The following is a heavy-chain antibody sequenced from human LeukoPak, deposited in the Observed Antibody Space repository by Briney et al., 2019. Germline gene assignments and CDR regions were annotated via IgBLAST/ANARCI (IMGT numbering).Heavy chain of an antibody. V-gene: IGHV4-34*01. D-gene: IGHD6-6*01. Sequence: SETLSLTCAVYGGSFSGYYWSWIRQPPGKGLEWIGEINHSGSTNYNPSLKSRVTISVDTSKNQFSLNLNSVTAADAAVYYCARGGAARLHFQNWGQGTLVTVSS. CDR3: ARGGAARLHFQN. CDR2: INHSGST. J-gene: IGHJ1*01. CDR1: GGSFSGYY.